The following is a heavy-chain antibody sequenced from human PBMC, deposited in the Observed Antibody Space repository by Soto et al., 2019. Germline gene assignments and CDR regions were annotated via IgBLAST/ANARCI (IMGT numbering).Heavy chain of an antibody. Sequence: GVLRLSCTASGFTFGDYAMSWFRQAPGKGLEWVGFIRSKAYGGTTEYAASVKGRFTISRDNSKNTLYLQMNSLRVEDTAVYYCASRRNPYGAYDYWGQGTLVTVSS. D-gene: IGHD4-17*01. CDR1: GFTFGDYA. V-gene: IGHV3-49*03. CDR3: ASRRNPYGAYDY. CDR2: IRSKAYGGTT. J-gene: IGHJ4*02.